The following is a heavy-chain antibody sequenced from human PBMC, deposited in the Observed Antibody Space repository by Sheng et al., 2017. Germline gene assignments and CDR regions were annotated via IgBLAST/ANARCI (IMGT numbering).Heavy chain of an antibody. J-gene: IGHJ4*02. Sequence: QVQLVQSGAEVKNPGASVKVPCTASGYTLSSYDINWVRQAAGQGLEWMGWMNPNSGNTGYTQKFQGRVTMTWNTSIGTAYMELSSLRSEDTAVYYCARSPRRYYFDDWGQGALVTVSS. CDR1: GYTLSSYD. CDR2: MNPNSGNT. CDR3: ARSPRRYYFDD. V-gene: IGHV1-8*01. D-gene: IGHD3-16*02.